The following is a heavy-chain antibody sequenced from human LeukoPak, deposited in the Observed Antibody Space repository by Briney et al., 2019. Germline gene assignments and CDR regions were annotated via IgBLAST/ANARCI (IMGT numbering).Heavy chain of an antibody. V-gene: IGHV3-48*01. D-gene: IGHD4-17*01. Sequence: GGSLRLSCAASGFNFNNYNMNWIRQAPGKGLEWVSYISSSSSTIYYADSVKGRFTISRDNAKNSLYLQMNSLRAEDTAVYYCASNPFDYGDFTYYFDYWGQGTLVTVSS. CDR2: ISSSSSTI. CDR3: ASNPFDYGDFTYYFDY. J-gene: IGHJ4*02. CDR1: GFNFNNYN.